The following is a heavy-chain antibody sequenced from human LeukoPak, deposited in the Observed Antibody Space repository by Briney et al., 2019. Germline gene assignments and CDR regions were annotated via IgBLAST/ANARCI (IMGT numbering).Heavy chain of an antibody. V-gene: IGHV3-48*01. D-gene: IGHD3-3*01. CDR3: ARDSITIFGVVNPFDY. CDR2: ISSSSSTI. CDR1: GFTFSCYS. Sequence: GGSLRLSCAASGFTFSCYSMNWVRQAPGKGLEWVSYISSSSSTIYYADSVKGRFTISRDNAKNSLYLQMNSLRAEDTAVYYCARDSITIFGVVNPFDYWGQGTLVTVSS. J-gene: IGHJ4*02.